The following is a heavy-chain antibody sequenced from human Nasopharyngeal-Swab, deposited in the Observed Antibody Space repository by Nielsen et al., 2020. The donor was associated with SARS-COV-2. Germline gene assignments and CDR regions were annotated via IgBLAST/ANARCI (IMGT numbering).Heavy chain of an antibody. CDR2: ISWDGGST. V-gene: IGHV3-43*01. Sequence: GESLKISCAASGFTFDDYTMHWVRQAPGKGLEWVSLISWDGGSTYYADSVKGRFTISRDNTQKSLYLEMNSLRVEDTAVYYCARLGTESYHYYSLDVWGQGTTVTVSS. J-gene: IGHJ6*02. CDR3: ARLGTESYHYYSLDV. CDR1: GFTFDDYT. D-gene: IGHD1-1*01.